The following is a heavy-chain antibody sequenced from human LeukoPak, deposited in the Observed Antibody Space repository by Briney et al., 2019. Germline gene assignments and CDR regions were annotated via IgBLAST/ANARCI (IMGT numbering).Heavy chain of an antibody. CDR1: GYTFTSYG. CDR3: ARDRKQWPTDY. D-gene: IGHD6-19*01. V-gene: IGHV1-46*01. Sequence: ASVKVSCKASGYTFTSYGISWVRQAPGQGLEWMGIINPSGGSTSYAQKFQGRVTMTRDTSTSTVYMELSSLRSEDTAVYYCARDRKQWPTDYWGQGTLVTVSS. J-gene: IGHJ4*02. CDR2: INPSGGST.